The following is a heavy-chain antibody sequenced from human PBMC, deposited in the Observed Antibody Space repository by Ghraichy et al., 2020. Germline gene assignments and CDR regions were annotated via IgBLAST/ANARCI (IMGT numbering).Heavy chain of an antibody. D-gene: IGHD6-13*01. J-gene: IGHJ3*02. V-gene: IGHV3-23*01. CDR3: VSQPIAAATSGAFDI. Sequence: GESLNISCAASGFTFSSYAMSWVRQAPGKGLEWVSAISGSGGSTYYADSVKGRFTISRDNSKNTLYLQMNSLRAEDTAVYYCVSQPIAAATSGAFDIWDQGTMVTVSS. CDR2: ISGSGGST. CDR1: GFTFSSYA.